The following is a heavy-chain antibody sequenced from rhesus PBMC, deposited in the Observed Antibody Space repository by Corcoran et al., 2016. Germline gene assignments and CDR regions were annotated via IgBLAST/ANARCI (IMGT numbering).Heavy chain of an antibody. CDR1: GCSISGYYL. Sequence: QVQLQESGPGVVKPSETLSLTCAVSGCSISGYYLWSWIRQPPGKGLGWIGYIYGGRGSTSYNPSIKSRVIISIDTSKNQVSLKLSSVTAADTAVYYCARVHYYSGRDFDYGGQGVLVTVSS. J-gene: IGHJ4*01. CDR2: IYGGRGST. V-gene: IGHV4S7*01. D-gene: IGHD3-16*01. CDR3: ARVHYYSGRDFDY.